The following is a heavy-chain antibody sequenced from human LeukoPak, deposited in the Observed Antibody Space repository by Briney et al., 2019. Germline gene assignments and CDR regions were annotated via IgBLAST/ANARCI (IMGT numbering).Heavy chain of an antibody. CDR1: GFTFSSFA. Sequence: PGGSLRLSCAASGFTFSSFAMSWVRQAPGEGLEWVSAMSGSGGMTYSADSVKGRFTISRDNAKNSLYLQMNSLRAEDTAVYYCARETYWYFDLWGRGTLVTVSS. V-gene: IGHV3-23*01. CDR2: MSGSGGMT. J-gene: IGHJ2*01. CDR3: ARETYWYFDL.